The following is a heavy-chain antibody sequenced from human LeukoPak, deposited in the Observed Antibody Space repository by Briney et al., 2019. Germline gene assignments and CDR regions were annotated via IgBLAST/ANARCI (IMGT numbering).Heavy chain of an antibody. J-gene: IGHJ4*02. CDR3: ARDDCSSPSCYGY. D-gene: IGHD2-2*01. V-gene: IGHV3-33*01. Sequence: GGSLRLSCAASGFNFRFYGMHGVRQAPGKGLECVAVIWNDGSKESYADSVKGRFTISRDNSMNTLYLQMNSLRVEDTAVYYCARDDCSSPSCYGYWGQGTLVAVSS. CDR2: IWNDGSKE. CDR1: GFNFRFYG.